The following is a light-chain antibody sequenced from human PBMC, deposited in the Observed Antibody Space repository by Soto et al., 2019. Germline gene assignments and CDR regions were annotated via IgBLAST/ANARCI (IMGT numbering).Light chain of an antibody. CDR3: SSYTSRSTPYA. V-gene: IGLV2-14*01. J-gene: IGLJ1*01. Sequence: QSALTQPASVSGSPGQSITISCTGTSSDVGGYNYVSWYQQHPGKAPKLLIYEVSNRPSGVSTRFSGSKAGNTASLNISGLQDEDEADYYCSSYTSRSTPYAFGTGTKLTV. CDR1: SSDVGGYNY. CDR2: EVS.